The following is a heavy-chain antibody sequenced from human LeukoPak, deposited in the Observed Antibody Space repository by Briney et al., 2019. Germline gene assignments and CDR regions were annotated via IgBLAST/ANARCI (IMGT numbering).Heavy chain of an antibody. Sequence: ASVKVSCKASGYSFTGHYIQWVRQAPGQGLEWMGWINPNSGGTKCAQRFQGRVTMTRDTSINTASMEMTRLKSDDTAVYYCARDRLSLSSPGYYYYGMDVWGQGTTVTVSS. CDR3: ARDRLSLSSPGYYYYGMDV. J-gene: IGHJ6*02. D-gene: IGHD6-13*01. CDR2: INPNSGGT. CDR1: GYSFTGHY. V-gene: IGHV1-2*02.